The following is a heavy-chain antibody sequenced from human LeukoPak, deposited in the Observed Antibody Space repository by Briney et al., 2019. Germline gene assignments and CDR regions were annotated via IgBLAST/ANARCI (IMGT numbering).Heavy chain of an antibody. CDR1: GFTFSSYA. D-gene: IGHD6-19*01. J-gene: IGHJ4*02. CDR3: AKAQWLVSENYFDY. V-gene: IGHV3-23*01. Sequence: GGSLRLSCAASGFTFSSYAMSWVRQAPGKGLEWVSAISGSGGSTYYADSVRGRFTISRDNSKNTLYLQMNSLRAEDTAVYYCAKAQWLVSENYFDYWGQGTLVTVSS. CDR2: ISGSGGST.